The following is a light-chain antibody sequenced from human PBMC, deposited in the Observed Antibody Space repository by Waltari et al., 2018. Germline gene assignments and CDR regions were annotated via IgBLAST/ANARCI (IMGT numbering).Light chain of an antibody. CDR2: YAS. CDR3: DQSGSLPYT. Sequence: IVLTQSPDFQSLTPKEKITITCRASQSIGNSLHWYQQKPGQSPKLLIRYASQSISGVPSRFSGRGSGTEFTLTINSLEAEDAAAYYCDQSGSLPYTFGQGTKLEI. J-gene: IGKJ2*01. CDR1: QSIGNS. V-gene: IGKV6D-21*02.